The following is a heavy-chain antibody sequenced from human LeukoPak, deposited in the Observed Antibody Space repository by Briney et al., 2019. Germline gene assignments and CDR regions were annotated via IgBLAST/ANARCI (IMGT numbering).Heavy chain of an antibody. CDR1: GFTFSSYG. CDR3: ARWGFGGVIVPFSMDV. J-gene: IGHJ6*04. Sequence: GGSLRLSCAASGFTFSSYGMHWVRQAPGKGLEWVAAIWYDGSNKYYADSVKGRFTISRDNSKNTLYLQMNSLRAEDTAVYYCARWGFGGVIVPFSMDVRGKGTTVTVSS. CDR2: IWYDGSNK. V-gene: IGHV3-33*01. D-gene: IGHD3-16*02.